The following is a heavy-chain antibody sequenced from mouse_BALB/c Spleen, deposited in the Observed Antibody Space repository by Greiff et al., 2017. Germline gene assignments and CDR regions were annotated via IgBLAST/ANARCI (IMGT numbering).Heavy chain of an antibody. CDR2: INPSTGYT. Sequence: VQLQQSGAELAKPGASVKMSCKASGYTFTSYWMHWVKQRPGQGLEWIGYINPSTGYTEYNQKFKDKATLTADKSSSTAYMQLSSLTSEDSAVYYCAREVDTTGRYYFDYWGQGTTLTVSS. D-gene: IGHD1-1*01. J-gene: IGHJ2*01. CDR3: AREVDTTGRYYFDY. V-gene: IGHV1-7*01. CDR1: GYTFTSYW.